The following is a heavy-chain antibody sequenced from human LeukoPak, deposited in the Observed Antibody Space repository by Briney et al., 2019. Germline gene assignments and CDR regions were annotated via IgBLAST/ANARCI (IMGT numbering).Heavy chain of an antibody. D-gene: IGHD3-16*01. CDR3: ARGGGDGKGENAFDI. J-gene: IGHJ3*02. Sequence: ASVKVSCKASGYTFTSYGISWVRQAPGQGLEWMGIINPSGGSTSYAQKFQGRVTMTRDTSTSTVYMELSSLRSEDTAVYYCARGGGDGKGENAFDIWGQGTMVTVSS. V-gene: IGHV1-46*01. CDR2: INPSGGST. CDR1: GYTFTSYG.